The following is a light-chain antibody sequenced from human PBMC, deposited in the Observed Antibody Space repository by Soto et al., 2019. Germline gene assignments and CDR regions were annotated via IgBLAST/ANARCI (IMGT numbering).Light chain of an antibody. CDR3: QQRQYWPPIT. V-gene: IGKV3D-15*01. CDR1: QSVSSN. J-gene: IGKJ5*01. Sequence: IVLTQSPATLSASPGRRATLSCRASQSVSSNLAWYRQRPGQPPRLLIYGASTRATGIPARFSGSGSGTEFTLTISSLEPEDFAIYYCQQRQYWPPITFGQGTRLEI. CDR2: GAS.